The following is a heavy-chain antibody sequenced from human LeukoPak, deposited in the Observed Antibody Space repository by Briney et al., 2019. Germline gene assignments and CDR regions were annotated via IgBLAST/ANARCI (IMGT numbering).Heavy chain of an antibody. J-gene: IGHJ4*02. CDR2: ISASGGYT. Sequence: PGGSLRLPCAASGFTFSNYAMSWVRQAPGKGLEWVSGISASGGYTFYADSVKGRFTISRDNSKNTLYLQMNSLRAEDTAVYYCAKDVETTVTIWSYFDYWGQGTLVTVSS. D-gene: IGHD4-17*01. CDR3: AKDVETTVTIWSYFDY. V-gene: IGHV3-23*01. CDR1: GFTFSNYA.